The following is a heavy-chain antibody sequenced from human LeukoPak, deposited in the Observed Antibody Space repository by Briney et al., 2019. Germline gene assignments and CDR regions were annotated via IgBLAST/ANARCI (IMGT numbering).Heavy chain of an antibody. V-gene: IGHV1-69*05. J-gene: IGHJ5*02. CDR2: IIPIFGTA. CDR1: GGTFSSYA. CDR3: ARGALGYCSSTSCYSGRFDP. Sequence: SVEVSCKASGGTFSSYAISWVRQAPGQGLEWMGGIIPIFGTANYAQKFQGRVTITTDESTSTAYMELSSLRSEDTAVYYCARGALGYCSSTSCYSGRFDPWGQGTLVTVSS. D-gene: IGHD2-2*01.